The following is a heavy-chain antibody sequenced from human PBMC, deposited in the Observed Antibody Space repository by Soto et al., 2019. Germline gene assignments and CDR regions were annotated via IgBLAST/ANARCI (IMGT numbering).Heavy chain of an antibody. CDR2: IYYSGST. J-gene: IGHJ5*02. CDR1: GGSINSSSYF. D-gene: IGHD6-19*01. V-gene: IGHV4-39*01. CDR3: ARHYSSVSRNWFDH. Sequence: PSETLSLTCSVSGGSINSSSYFWGWVRQPPGKGLEWIGSIYYSGSTYYNPSLRSRVTISVDTSKNQFSLKLRSVTAADTAVFYCARHYSSVSRNWFDHWCQSTLVTVSS.